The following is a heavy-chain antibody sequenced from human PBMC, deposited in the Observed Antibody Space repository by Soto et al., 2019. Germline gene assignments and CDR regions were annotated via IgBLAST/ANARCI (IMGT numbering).Heavy chain of an antibody. CDR1: GFTFSSYA. Sequence: GGSLRLSCAASGFTFSSYAMHWVRQAPGKGLEWVAVISYDGSNEYYADFVKGRFTISRDNSKNTLYLQMNSLRAEDTAVYYCARDHGSIRTYCNFDYWGQGTLVTVSS. J-gene: IGHJ4*02. V-gene: IGHV3-30-3*01. CDR3: ARDHGSIRTYCNFDY. D-gene: IGHD1-26*01. CDR2: ISYDGSNE.